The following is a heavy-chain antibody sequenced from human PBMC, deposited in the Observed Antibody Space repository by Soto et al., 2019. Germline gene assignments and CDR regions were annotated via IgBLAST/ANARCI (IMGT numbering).Heavy chain of an antibody. Sequence: EVQLVQSGAEVKKPGESLKISCKGSVYSFTSYWIGWVRQMPGKGLEWMGIIYPGDSDTRYSPSFQGQVTISADKSISTAYLQWSSLQASDTAMYSCARHPQHSGSSDKTNWFDPWGQGNLVTLSS. D-gene: IGHD5-12*01. CDR1: VYSFTSYW. J-gene: IGHJ5*02. V-gene: IGHV5-51*01. CDR2: IYPGDSDT. CDR3: ARHPQHSGSSDKTNWFDP.